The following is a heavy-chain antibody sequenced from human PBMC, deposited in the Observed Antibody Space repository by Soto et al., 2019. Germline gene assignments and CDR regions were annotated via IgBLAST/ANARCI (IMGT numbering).Heavy chain of an antibody. J-gene: IGHJ5*01. CDR3: VRDQKYFRVNGNWFDS. CDR1: GYTSADFG. D-gene: IGHD2-2*01. Sequence: GSVKVSCKASGYTSADFGISWVRQAPGQGLEWMGWVSGNNGASNPAPKVQGRITMTLDTSTGVSYMALRSLRSDDTAIYYCVRDQKYFRVNGNWFDSWGQRTLVTV. CDR2: VSGNNGAS. V-gene: IGHV1-18*04.